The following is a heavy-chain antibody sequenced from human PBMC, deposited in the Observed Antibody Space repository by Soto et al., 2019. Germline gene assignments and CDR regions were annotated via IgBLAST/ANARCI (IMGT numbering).Heavy chain of an antibody. CDR1: GGFISSYD. Sequence: PSHTLSLTCTVTGGFISSYDWSWIRQPPGKGLEWLGYIYCSGSTTYNPSLQSRVTISVDTSKNLFSLMLSSVTAADTAVYYCSRAPNTPCYYCYGLDVWGQGTSVTVSS. V-gene: IGHV4-59*07. CDR3: SRAPNTPCYYCYGLDV. J-gene: IGHJ6*02. CDR2: IYCSGST.